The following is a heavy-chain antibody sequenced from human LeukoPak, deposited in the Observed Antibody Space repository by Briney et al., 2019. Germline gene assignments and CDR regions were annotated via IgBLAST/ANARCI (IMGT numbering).Heavy chain of an antibody. Sequence: GRSLRLSCAASGFTFSSYGMHSVRQAPGKGLVWVAVIWYDGSDKYYADSVKGRFTISRDNSKNTLYLQMNSLRAEDTAVYYCARDMFDPWGQGTLVTVSS. CDR1: GFTFSSYG. CDR2: IWYDGSDK. J-gene: IGHJ5*02. V-gene: IGHV3-33*01. CDR3: ARDMFDP.